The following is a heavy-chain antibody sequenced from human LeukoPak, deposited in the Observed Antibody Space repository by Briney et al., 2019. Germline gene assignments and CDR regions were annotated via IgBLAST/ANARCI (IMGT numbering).Heavy chain of an antibody. J-gene: IGHJ5*02. Sequence: GGSLRLSCAASGFTFSSYGMHWVRQAPGKGLEWVAFIRYDGSNKYYADSVKGRFTISRDNSKNTLYLQMNSLRAEDTAVYYCAKDYSKTSYYGSGTYYRPKWFDPWGQGTLVTVSS. CDR2: IRYDGSNK. D-gene: IGHD3-10*01. CDR3: AKDYSKTSYYGSGTYYRPKWFDP. V-gene: IGHV3-30*02. CDR1: GFTFSSYG.